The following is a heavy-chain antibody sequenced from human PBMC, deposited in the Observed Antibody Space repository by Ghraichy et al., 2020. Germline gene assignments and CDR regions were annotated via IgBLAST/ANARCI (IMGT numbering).Heavy chain of an antibody. V-gene: IGHV4-30-4*07. CDR1: GGSISSGGYS. J-gene: IGHJ6*03. Sequence: SETLSLTCAVFGGSISSGGYSWSWIRQPPGKGLEWIGYIYYSGSTYYNPSLKSRVTISVDTSKNQFSLKLSPVTAADTAVYYCARLSGAAAPRYYYYYYMDVWGKGTTVTVSS. D-gene: IGHD6-25*01. CDR3: ARLSGAAAPRYYYYYYMDV. CDR2: IYYSGST.